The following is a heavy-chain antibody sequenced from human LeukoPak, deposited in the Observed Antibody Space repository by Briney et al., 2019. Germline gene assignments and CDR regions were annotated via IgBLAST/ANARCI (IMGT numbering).Heavy chain of an antibody. V-gene: IGHV1-24*01. Sequence: ASVKVSCKVSRYTLTELSMHWVRQAPGKGLEWMGGFDPEDGETIYAQKFQGRVTMTEDTSTDTAYMELSSLRSEDTAVYYCATSLTYDFWSGYQTFDYWGQGTLVTVSS. D-gene: IGHD3-3*01. CDR1: RYTLTELS. CDR2: FDPEDGET. J-gene: IGHJ4*01. CDR3: ATSLTYDFWSGYQTFDY.